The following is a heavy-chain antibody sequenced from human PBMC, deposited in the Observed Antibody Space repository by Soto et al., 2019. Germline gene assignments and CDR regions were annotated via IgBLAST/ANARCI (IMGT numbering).Heavy chain of an antibody. J-gene: IGHJ3*02. CDR1: GYTFTSYG. D-gene: IGHD2-8*01. V-gene: IGHV1-18*01. CDR3: ARDIANGFDI. Sequence: APVKVSCKASGYTFTSYGISWVRQAPGQGLEWMGWISAYNGNTNYAQKLQGRVTMTTDTSTSTAYMELRSLTSDDTAVYFGARDIANGFDIWGQGTMVTVSS. CDR2: ISAYNGNT.